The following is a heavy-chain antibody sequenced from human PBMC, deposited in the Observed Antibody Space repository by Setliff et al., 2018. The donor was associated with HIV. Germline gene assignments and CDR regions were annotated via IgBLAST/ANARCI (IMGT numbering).Heavy chain of an antibody. CDR3: AREGVVLAAIPERWFDP. Sequence: SVKVSCKASGGTFSNYAFSWVRQAPGQGLEWMGGIIPIFGSTKYAQKFQGRVTITADESTSTADMELSSLRFDDTAVYYCAREGVVLAAIPERWFDPWGQGTLVTVSS. CDR1: GGTFSNYA. J-gene: IGHJ5*02. V-gene: IGHV1-69*13. D-gene: IGHD2-15*01. CDR2: IIPIFGST.